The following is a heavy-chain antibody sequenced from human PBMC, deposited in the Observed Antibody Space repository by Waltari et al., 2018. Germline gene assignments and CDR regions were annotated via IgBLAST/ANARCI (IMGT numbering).Heavy chain of an antibody. J-gene: IGHJ4*02. CDR3: ARDQRKRPYYFDY. D-gene: IGHD6-25*01. Sequence: QVQLQESGPGLVKPSETLSRPCTVTGGPLSSYYWSWSRQPAGKGLEWIGRIDTSGSTNYNPSLKSRVTMSVDTSKNQFSLKLSSVTAADTAVYYCARDQRKRPYYFDYWGQGTLVTVSS. CDR1: GGPLSSYY. V-gene: IGHV4-4*07. CDR2: IDTSGST.